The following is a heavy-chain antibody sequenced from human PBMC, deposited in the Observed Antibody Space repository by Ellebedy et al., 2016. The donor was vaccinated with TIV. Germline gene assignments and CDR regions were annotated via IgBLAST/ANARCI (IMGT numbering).Heavy chain of an antibody. J-gene: IGHJ3*01. CDR3: AKDPVGVGPAVDV. D-gene: IGHD4-23*01. CDR2: IFSAADGGET. V-gene: IGHV3-53*01. Sequence: GESLKISCAASGFTVTTNYMNWVRQAPGKGLEWVSVIFSAADGGETHYADSVKGRFTISRDNSKDTLYLQMKSLSAEDTAIYYCAKDPVGVGPAVDVWGQGTMVTVSS. CDR1: GFTVTTNY.